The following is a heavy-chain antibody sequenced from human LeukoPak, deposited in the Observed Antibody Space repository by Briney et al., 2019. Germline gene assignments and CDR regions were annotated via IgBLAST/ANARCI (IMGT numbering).Heavy chain of an antibody. V-gene: IGHV6-1*01. Sequence: SQTLTLTCAISGDSVSSDSAAWNWIRQSPSRGLEWLGRTLYRSKWYNDYAVSVRSRITINTDTSKNQFSRQLNSVTPEDTAVYYCARSVNNWFDPWGQGTLVTVSS. CDR1: GDSVSSDSAA. J-gene: IGHJ5*02. CDR2: TLYRSKWYN. CDR3: ARSVNNWFDP. D-gene: IGHD2-8*01.